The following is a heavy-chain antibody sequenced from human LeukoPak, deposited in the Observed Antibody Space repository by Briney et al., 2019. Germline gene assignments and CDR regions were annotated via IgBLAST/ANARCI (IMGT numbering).Heavy chain of an antibody. V-gene: IGHV6-1*01. CDR2: TYYRSKWYN. D-gene: IGHD4-17*01. Sequence: SQTLSLTCAISGDSVSSNSAAWNWTRQSPSRGLEWLGRTYYRSKWYNDYAVSVKSRITINPDTSKNQFSLQLNSVTPEDTAVYYCARVVLGDYGYYYYGMDVWGQGTTVTVSS. CDR1: GDSVSSNSAA. J-gene: IGHJ6*02. CDR3: ARVVLGDYGYYYYGMDV.